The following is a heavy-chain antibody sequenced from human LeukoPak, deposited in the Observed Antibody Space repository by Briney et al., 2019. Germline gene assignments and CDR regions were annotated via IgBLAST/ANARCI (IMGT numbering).Heavy chain of an antibody. CDR2: INPNSGGT. J-gene: IGHJ4*02. D-gene: IGHD3-22*01. V-gene: IGHV1-2*02. CDR3: ARGVDYYDSSGPDFDY. CDR1: GYTFTSYY. Sequence: ASVKVSCKASGYTFTSYYMHWVRQAPGQGLEWMGWINPNSGGTNYAQKFQGRVTMTRDTSISTAYMELSRLRSDDTAVYYCARGVDYYDSSGPDFDYWGQGTLVTVSS.